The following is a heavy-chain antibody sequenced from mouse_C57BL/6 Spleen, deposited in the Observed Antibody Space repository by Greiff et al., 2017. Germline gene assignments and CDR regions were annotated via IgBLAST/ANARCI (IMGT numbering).Heavy chain of an antibody. CDR2: IYPGNSDT. D-gene: IGHD2-3*01. J-gene: IGHJ4*01. V-gene: IGHV1-5*01. Sequence: EVQLQQSGTVLARPGASVKMSCKTSGYTFTSYWMHWVKQRPGQGLEWIGAIYPGNSDTSYNQKFKGKAKLTAVTSASTAYMELSSLTNEDSAVYYGTRRNLYDYEAMDDWGQGTSVTVSS. CDR3: TRRNLYDYEAMDD. CDR1: GYTFTSYW.